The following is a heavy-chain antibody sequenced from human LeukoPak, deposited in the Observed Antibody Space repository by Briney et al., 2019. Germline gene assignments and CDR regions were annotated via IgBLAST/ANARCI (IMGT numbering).Heavy chain of an antibody. CDR3: ARGLSGYNPWYFDL. J-gene: IGHJ2*01. V-gene: IGHV4-31*03. Sequence: SETLTLTCTVSGGSISSGGYYWSWIRQHPGKGLEWIGYIYYSGSTYYNPSLKSRVTISVDTSKNQFSLKLSSVTAADTAVYYCARGLSGYNPWYFDLWGRGTLVTVSS. CDR1: GGSISSGGYY. D-gene: IGHD5-24*01. CDR2: IYYSGST.